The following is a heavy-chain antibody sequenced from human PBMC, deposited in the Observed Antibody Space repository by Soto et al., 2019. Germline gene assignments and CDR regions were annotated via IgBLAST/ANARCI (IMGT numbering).Heavy chain of an antibody. D-gene: IGHD1-7*01. J-gene: IGHJ1*01. CDR2: IFYSGDS. CDR3: VGTGTTDDF. CDR1: GASVNTGDYY. Sequence: VQLQGSGPGLLKPSQTLSLTCTVSGASVNTGDYYWSYIRQPPGKGLEWVGYIFYSGDSYYNPSLKSRATISLNTSRNQFSLTLTSVTDADTALYYCVGTGTTDDFWGQGTLVTVSS. V-gene: IGHV4-30-4*01.